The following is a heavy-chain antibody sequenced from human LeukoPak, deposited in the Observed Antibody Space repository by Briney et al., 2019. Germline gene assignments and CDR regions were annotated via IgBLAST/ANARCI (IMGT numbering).Heavy chain of an antibody. CDR2: INAGNGNT. D-gene: IGHD6-19*01. V-gene: IGHV1-3*01. CDR3: AREQWLGSYYFDY. Sequence: ASVKVSCKASGYTFTSYAMHWVRQAPGQRLEWMGWINAGNGNTKYSQKYQGRVTITRDTSASTAYMELSSLRSEDTAVYYCAREQWLGSYYFDYWGQGTLVTVSS. J-gene: IGHJ4*02. CDR1: GYTFTSYA.